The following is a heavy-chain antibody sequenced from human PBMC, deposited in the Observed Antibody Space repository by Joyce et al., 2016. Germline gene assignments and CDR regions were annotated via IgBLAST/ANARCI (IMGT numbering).Heavy chain of an antibody. J-gene: IGHJ4*02. CDR1: GFTSSSYA. CDR3: AKGQFGELLHY. V-gene: IGHV3-23*01. Sequence: GFTSSSYAMSWVRQAPGKGLEWISTLTISAGNTYYGDSVKGRFTISRDNSKSTLYLQMNSLRAEDTAVYCCAKGQFGELLHYWGQGTLVTVSS. D-gene: IGHD3-10*01. CDR2: LTISAGNT.